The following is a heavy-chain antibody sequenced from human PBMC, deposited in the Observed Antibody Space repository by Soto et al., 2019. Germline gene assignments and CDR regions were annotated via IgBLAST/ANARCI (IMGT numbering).Heavy chain of an antibody. Sequence: GGSLRLSCAASGFTFSSYWMHWVRQAPGKGLVWVSRINSDGSSTSYADSVKGRFTISRDNAKNTLYLQMNSLRAEDTAVYYCARGVAAMVRGVTTYWGQGTLVTVSS. CDR2: INSDGSST. V-gene: IGHV3-74*01. J-gene: IGHJ4*02. D-gene: IGHD3-10*01. CDR1: GFTFSSYW. CDR3: ARGVAAMVRGVTTY.